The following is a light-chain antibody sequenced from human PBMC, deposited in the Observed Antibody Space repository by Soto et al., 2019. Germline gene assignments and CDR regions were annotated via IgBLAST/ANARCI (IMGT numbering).Light chain of an antibody. CDR2: DAS. J-gene: IGKJ4*01. V-gene: IGKV3D-20*02. Sequence: EIVLTQSPGTLSLSPGERATLSCRASQSFNSIYLAWYQQKPGHAPRLLIYDASNRATGIPARFSGSGSGTDFTLTISSLEPEDFAVYYCQQRSNWPLTFGGGTKVDI. CDR1: QSFNSIY. CDR3: QQRSNWPLT.